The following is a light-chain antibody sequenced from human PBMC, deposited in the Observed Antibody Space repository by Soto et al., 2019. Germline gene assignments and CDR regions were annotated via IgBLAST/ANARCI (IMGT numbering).Light chain of an antibody. J-gene: IGKJ2*02. CDR3: QQSYSTPST. V-gene: IGKV1-39*01. CDR2: AAS. Sequence: DIQMTQSPSSRSAYVGDRVTITCRASQSISSYLNWYQQKPGKAPKLLIYAASSLQSGVPSRFSGRGSGTDFTLTISSLQPEDFATYYCQQSYSTPSTFGQGTKLEIK. CDR1: QSISSY.